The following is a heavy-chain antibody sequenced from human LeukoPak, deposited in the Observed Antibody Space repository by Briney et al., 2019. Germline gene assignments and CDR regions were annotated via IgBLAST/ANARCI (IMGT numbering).Heavy chain of an antibody. V-gene: IGHV4-4*07. CDR3: ARVGQADSSGFYYYYYMDV. J-gene: IGHJ6*03. D-gene: IGHD3-22*01. Sequence: SETLSLTCTVSGGSISSYYWSWIRQPAGKGLEWIGRIHTSGSTNYNPSLKSRVTISVDTSKNQFSLKLSSVTAADTAVYYCARVGQADSSGFYYYYYMDVWGKGTTVTVSS. CDR1: GGSISSYY. CDR2: IHTSGST.